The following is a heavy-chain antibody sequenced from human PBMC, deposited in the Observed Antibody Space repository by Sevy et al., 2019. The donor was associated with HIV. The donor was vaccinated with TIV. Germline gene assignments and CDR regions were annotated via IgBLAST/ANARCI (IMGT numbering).Heavy chain of an antibody. V-gene: IGHV3-33*07. D-gene: IGHD3-16*02. J-gene: IGHJ6*02. CDR2: VSSDESNK. CDR1: GFTFINYG. Sequence: GGSLRLSCAASGFTFINYGMYWVRQAPGKGLEWVAFVSSDESNKYYVESVKGRFTISRDNSKNTLYLQMNSLRPEDRAVYYCARDAQRLPLGELSRIPSASGGMDVWGPGTAVTVSS. CDR3: ARDAQRLPLGELSRIPSASGGMDV.